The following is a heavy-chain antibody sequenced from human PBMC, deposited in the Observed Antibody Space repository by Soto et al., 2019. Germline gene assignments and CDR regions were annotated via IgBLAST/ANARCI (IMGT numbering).Heavy chain of an antibody. Sequence: ASVKVSCKASGYTFTRYGISWVRQAPGQGLEWMGWISAYNGNTNYAQKLQGRVTMTTDTSTSTAYMELRSLRSDDTAVYYCARDGVDTATGYYYGMDVWGQGTTVTVSS. CDR3: ARDGVDTATGYYYGMDV. V-gene: IGHV1-18*01. D-gene: IGHD5-18*01. J-gene: IGHJ6*02. CDR2: ISAYNGNT. CDR1: GYTFTRYG.